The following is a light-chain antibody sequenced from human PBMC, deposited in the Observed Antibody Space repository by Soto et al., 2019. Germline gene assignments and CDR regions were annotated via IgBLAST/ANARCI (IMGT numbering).Light chain of an antibody. CDR2: ENN. J-gene: IGLJ1*01. CDR1: SSDIGDNY. V-gene: IGLV1-51*02. CDR3: GTWDSSLSAPG. Sequence: QSVLTQPPSVSAAPGQKVTISCSGSSSDIGDNYVSWYQQLPGTTPKLLIYENNKRPSGIPDRFSGAKSGTSATLGITGLQPGDEADYYCGTWDSSLSAPGFGTGTKLTVL.